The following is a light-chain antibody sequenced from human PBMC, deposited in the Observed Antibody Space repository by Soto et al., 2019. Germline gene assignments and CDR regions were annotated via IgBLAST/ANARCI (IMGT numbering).Light chain of an antibody. CDR3: SSYTSSSKVV. Sequence: QSALTQPASVSGSPGQSITISCTGTSSDVGGYNYVSWYQQHPRKAAKLMIYEVSNRPSGVSNRFSGSKSGNTASLTISGLQAEDEADYYCSSYTSSSKVVFGGGTKLTVL. V-gene: IGLV2-14*01. J-gene: IGLJ2*01. CDR2: EVS. CDR1: SSDVGGYNY.